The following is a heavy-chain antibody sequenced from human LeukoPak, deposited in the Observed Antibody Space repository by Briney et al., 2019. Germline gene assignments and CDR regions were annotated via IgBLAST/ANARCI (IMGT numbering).Heavy chain of an antibody. CDR2: IYHSGST. V-gene: IGHV4-30-2*01. CDR3: ARGVTMVRGRNDYYYYGMDV. Sequence: SETLSLTCAVSGGSISSGGYSWSWIRQPPGKGLEWIGYIYHSGSTYYNPSLKSRVTISVDRSKNQFSLKLSSVTAADTAVYYCARGVTMVRGRNDYYYYGMDVWGQGPRSPSP. CDR1: GGSISSGGYS. J-gene: IGHJ6*02. D-gene: IGHD3-10*01.